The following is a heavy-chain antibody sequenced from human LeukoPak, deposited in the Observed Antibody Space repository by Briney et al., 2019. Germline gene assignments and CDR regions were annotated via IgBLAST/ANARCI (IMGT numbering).Heavy chain of an antibody. CDR3: AKGLDYGDPFNFDY. D-gene: IGHD4-17*01. Sequence: ASVKVSCKASGYTFTGYYMHWVRQAPGQGVEWMGWINPNSGGTKYAQEFQGRVTMTGDTSISTAFMELSSLRSDDTAVYYCAKGLDYGDPFNFDYWGQGTLVTVSS. CDR1: GYTFTGYY. V-gene: IGHV1-2*02. CDR2: INPNSGGT. J-gene: IGHJ4*02.